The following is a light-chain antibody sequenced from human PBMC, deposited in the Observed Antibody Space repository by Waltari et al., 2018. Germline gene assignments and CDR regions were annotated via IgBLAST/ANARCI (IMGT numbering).Light chain of an antibody. CDR2: AAS. CDR1: QSISRY. J-gene: IGKJ1*01. CDR3: QNHERLPAM. Sequence: EIVLTQSPGTLSLSPGERATLSCRVSQSISRYLAWYQQKPGQAPRLLISAASSRATGLPDRFSGSGSGTDFSLTMSRLEPEDFAVYYCQNHERLPAMFGQGTKVEIK. V-gene: IGKV3-20*01.